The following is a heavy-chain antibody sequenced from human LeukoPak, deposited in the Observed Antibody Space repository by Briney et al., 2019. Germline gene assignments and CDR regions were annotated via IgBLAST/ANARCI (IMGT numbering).Heavy chain of an antibody. D-gene: IGHD3-10*01. CDR3: AREPHASGGFDAFDI. CDR2: INPNSGGT. V-gene: IGHV1-2*02. CDR1: GYTFTGYY. J-gene: IGHJ3*02. Sequence: ASVKVSCKASGYTFTGYYMHWVRQAPGQGLEWMGWINPNSGGTNYAQKFQGRVTMTRDTSISTAYMELSRLRSDDTAVYYCAREPHASGGFDAFDIWGQGTMVTVSS.